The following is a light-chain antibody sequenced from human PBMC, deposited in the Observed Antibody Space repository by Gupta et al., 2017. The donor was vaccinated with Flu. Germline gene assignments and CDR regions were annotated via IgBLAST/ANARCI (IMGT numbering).Light chain of an antibody. J-gene: IGKJ1*01. CDR2: KAS. V-gene: IGKV1-5*03. Sequence: SASVGDRVTITCRASQSISVYLAWYHQKSGKAPKLLIYKASHKASHLEGETPPRFISSGSGTEFSLTISGLQPDDFATYYCQYYDGDSWTFGQGTKVEI. CDR1: QSISVY. CDR3: QYYDGDSWT.